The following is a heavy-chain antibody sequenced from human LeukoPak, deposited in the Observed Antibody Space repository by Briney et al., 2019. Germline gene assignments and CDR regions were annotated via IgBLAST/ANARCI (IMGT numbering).Heavy chain of an antibody. CDR3: AKGSAAGRPYYFDY. CDR2: ISGSGGST. J-gene: IGHJ4*02. V-gene: IGHV3-23*01. Sequence: GGSLRLSCAASGFTFDDYTMHWVRQAPGKGLEWVSAISGSGGSTYYADSVKGRFTISRDNSKNTLYLQMNSLRAEDTAVYYCAKGSAAGRPYYFDYWGQGTLVTVSS. CDR1: GFTFDDYT. D-gene: IGHD6-25*01.